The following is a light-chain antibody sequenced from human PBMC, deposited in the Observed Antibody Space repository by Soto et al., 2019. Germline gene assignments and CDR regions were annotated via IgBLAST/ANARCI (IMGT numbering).Light chain of an antibody. CDR3: SSYTTTGSLLV. CDR1: SSDVGGYNY. CDR2: DVS. J-gene: IGLJ3*02. V-gene: IGLV2-14*01. Sequence: QSALTQPASVTGSPGQSITISCTGTSSDVGGYNYVSWYQQHPGKAPKLMIYDVSSRPSGVSNRFSGSKSGNTASLSISGLQAEYEADYYCSSYTTTGSLLVFGGGTKLTVL.